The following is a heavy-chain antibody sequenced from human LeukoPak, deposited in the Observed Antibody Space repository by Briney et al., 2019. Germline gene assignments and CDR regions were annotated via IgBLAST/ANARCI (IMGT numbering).Heavy chain of an antibody. CDR2: SSYDGKEE. Sequence: YPGGSLRLSCAASGFSFGGYAMHWVRRAPGKGLEYVAISSYDGKEEFYADSVKGRFTISRDNSRHMVFLQMNSLRVQDTGIYYCVKQRDGSVWGKGTLVSVTS. CDR3: VKQRDGSV. D-gene: IGHD5-24*01. CDR1: GFSFGGYA. J-gene: IGHJ1*01. V-gene: IGHV3-33*05.